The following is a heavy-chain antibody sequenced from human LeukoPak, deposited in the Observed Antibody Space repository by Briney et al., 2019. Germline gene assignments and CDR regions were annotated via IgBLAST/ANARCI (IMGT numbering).Heavy chain of an antibody. CDR1: GVSISSYY. CDR3: ARQRAFYYGSGTYQTKYFDY. Sequence: PSETLSLTCTVSGVSISSYYWGWIRQPPGKGLEWIGCIYYSGSTYYNPSLNSRVTMSVDTSKNQFSLKLSSVTAADTAVYYCARQRAFYYGSGTYQTKYFDYWGQGTLVTVSS. CDR2: IYYSGST. V-gene: IGHV4-59*04. J-gene: IGHJ4*02. D-gene: IGHD3-10*01.